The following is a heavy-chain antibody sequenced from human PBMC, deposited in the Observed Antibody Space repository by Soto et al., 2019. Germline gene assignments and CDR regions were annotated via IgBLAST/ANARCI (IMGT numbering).Heavy chain of an antibody. J-gene: IGHJ6*02. V-gene: IGHV4-30-4*01. CDR1: GDSIPSGESY. Sequence: LSLTCTVSGDSIPSGESYWSWILQPPGKGLEWIGYIYYSGSTYYNPSLKSRISISVDTSKNQFSLKLRTVTAADTAVYYCARDIATMPGRYDSSPTDYGMDVWGQGTTVTVSS. CDR3: ARDIATMPGRYDSSPTDYGMDV. D-gene: IGHD3-22*01. CDR2: IYYSGST.